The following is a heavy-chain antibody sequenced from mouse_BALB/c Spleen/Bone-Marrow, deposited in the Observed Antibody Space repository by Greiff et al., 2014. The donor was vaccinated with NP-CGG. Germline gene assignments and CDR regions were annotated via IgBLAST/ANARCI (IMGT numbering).Heavy chain of an antibody. J-gene: IGHJ4*01. V-gene: IGHV3-8*02. Sequence: EVHLVESGPSLVKPSQTLSLTCSVTGDSITSGYWNWIRKFSGNKLEYMGYISYSGSTYYNPSLKSRISITRDTSKNQYYLQLNSVTTEDTATYYCARYEGPSRAMDYWGQGTSVTVSS. CDR3: ARYEGPSRAMDY. CDR1: GDSITSGY. CDR2: ISYSGST.